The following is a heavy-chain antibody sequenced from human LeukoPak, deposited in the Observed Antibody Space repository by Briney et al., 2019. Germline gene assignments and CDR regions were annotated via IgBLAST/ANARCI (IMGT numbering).Heavy chain of an antibody. Sequence: PSETLSLTCAVYAESFSDYYWSWIRQPPGKGLEWIGEINHSGSTNYNPSLKSRVTISVDTSKNQFSLKLSSVTAADTAVYYCAREPLYGSGKGNDYWGQGTLVTVSS. CDR2: INHSGST. CDR3: AREPLYGSGKGNDY. D-gene: IGHD3-10*01. V-gene: IGHV4-34*01. CDR1: AESFSDYY. J-gene: IGHJ4*02.